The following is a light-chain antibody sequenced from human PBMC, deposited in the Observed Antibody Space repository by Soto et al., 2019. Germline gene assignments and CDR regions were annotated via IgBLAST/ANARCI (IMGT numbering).Light chain of an antibody. CDR3: ISYAGSNNFYVV. Sequence: QSALTQPPSASGSPGQSVTISCTGTSSDVGGYNYVSWYQQHPGKAPKLMIYEVSKRPSGVPDRFSGSKSGNTASLTVSGLQAEDEADYYCISYAGSNNFYVVFGGGTKVTVL. J-gene: IGLJ2*01. CDR2: EVS. CDR1: SSDVGGYNY. V-gene: IGLV2-8*01.